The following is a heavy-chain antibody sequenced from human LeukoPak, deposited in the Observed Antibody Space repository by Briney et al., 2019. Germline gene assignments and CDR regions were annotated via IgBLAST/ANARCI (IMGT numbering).Heavy chain of an antibody. J-gene: IGHJ4*02. V-gene: IGHV1-24*01. CDR2: FDPENGET. CDR1: GYTFTSYG. Sequence: ASVKVSCKASGYTFTSYGISWVRQAPGKGLEWMGGFDPENGETIYAQKFQGRVTMTEDTSTDTVYMELSSLRSEDTAVYYCATGGSRVQLWILAGWYYFDNRGQGTLVTVSS. D-gene: IGHD5-18*01. CDR3: ATGGSRVQLWILAGWYYFDN.